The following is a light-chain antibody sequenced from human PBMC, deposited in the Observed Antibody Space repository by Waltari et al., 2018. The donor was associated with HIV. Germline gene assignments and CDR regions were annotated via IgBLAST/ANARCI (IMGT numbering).Light chain of an antibody. J-gene: IGKJ1*01. V-gene: IGKV1-39*01. Sequence: QLTQSTPSMATSAVFTVSFSCRSSRGIRTYVNWYQQTLGKPPRLLIFSASSLQSGVSSRFSGGGSGTEFTLTINNLQPEDFATYYCEQSYDFPRTFGQGTTVG. CDR1: RGIRTY. CDR3: EQSYDFPRT. CDR2: SAS.